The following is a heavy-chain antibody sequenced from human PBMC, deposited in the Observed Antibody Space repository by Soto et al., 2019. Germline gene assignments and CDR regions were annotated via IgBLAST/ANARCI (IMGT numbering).Heavy chain of an antibody. CDR2: INHSGST. CDR1: GGSFSGYY. D-gene: IGHD1-1*01. V-gene: IGHV4-34*01. CDR3: ARLDIGPYYYGMDV. Sequence: SETLSLTXAVYGGSFSGYYWSWIRQPPGKGLEWIGEINHSGSTNYNPSLKSRVTISVDTSKNQFSLKLSSVTAADTAVYYCARLDIGPYYYGMDVWGQGTTVTV. J-gene: IGHJ6*02.